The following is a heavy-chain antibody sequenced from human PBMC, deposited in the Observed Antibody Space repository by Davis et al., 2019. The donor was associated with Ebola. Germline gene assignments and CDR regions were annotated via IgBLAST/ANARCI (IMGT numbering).Heavy chain of an antibody. CDR1: GFLLSSYA. J-gene: IGHJ5*02. CDR2: ISVRSIT. V-gene: IGHV3-23*01. CDR3: AKVHPPTTVTTGWFDP. Sequence: PGGSLRLSCAASGFLLSSYAMSWVRQSPGKGLEWVSSISVRSITYHADSVKGRFTISRDNSKNTLYLQMNSLRAEDTAVYYCAKVHPPTTVTTGWFDPWGQGTLVTVSS. D-gene: IGHD4-17*01.